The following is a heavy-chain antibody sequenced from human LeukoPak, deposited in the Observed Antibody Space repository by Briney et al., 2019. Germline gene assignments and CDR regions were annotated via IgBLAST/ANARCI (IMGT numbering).Heavy chain of an antibody. D-gene: IGHD3-22*01. CDR1: GFTFSSYA. CDR3: AKDYDSSGYLMGC. Sequence: GGSLRLSCAASGFTFSSYALSWVRQAPGKGLEWVSAISGSGGSTYYADSVKGRFTISRDNSKNTLYLQMNSLRAEDTAVYYCAKDYDSSGYLMGCWGQGTLVTVSS. CDR2: ISGSGGST. V-gene: IGHV3-23*01. J-gene: IGHJ4*02.